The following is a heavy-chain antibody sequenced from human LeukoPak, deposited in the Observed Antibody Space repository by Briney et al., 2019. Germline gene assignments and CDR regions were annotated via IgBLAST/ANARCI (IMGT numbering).Heavy chain of an antibody. CDR2: ISYDGSNK. V-gene: IGHV3-30*04. J-gene: IGHJ4*02. Sequence: GRSLSLSCAASGFTFSSYAMHWVRQAPGKGLEWVAVISYDGSNKYYADSVKGRFTISRDNSKNTLYLQMNSLRAEDTAVYYCARVLRYFDLPLDWGQGTLVTVSS. CDR1: GFTFSSYA. D-gene: IGHD3-9*01. CDR3: ARVLRYFDLPLD.